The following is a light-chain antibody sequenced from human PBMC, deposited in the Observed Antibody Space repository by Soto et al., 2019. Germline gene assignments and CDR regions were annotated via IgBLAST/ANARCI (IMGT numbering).Light chain of an antibody. J-gene: IGLJ1*01. V-gene: IGLV1-40*01. CDR1: SYNIGAGYD. CDR3: QSYDRTLSYV. Sequence: QSVLTQPPSVSGAPGQRVTISCTGSSYNIGAGYDVHWYQQLPGTAPKLLIYGNSNRPSGVPDRFSGSKSGTSASLAITGLQAEDEADYYCQSYDRTLSYVFGTGTKVTVL. CDR2: GNS.